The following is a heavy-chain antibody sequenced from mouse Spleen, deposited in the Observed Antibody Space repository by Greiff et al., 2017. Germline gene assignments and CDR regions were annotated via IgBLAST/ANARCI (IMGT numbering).Heavy chain of an antibody. J-gene: IGHJ3*01. CDR3: ARDHWARGFAY. Sequence: EVKLVESGGGLVQPGGSLRLSCATSGFTFTDYYMSWVRQPPGKALEWLGFIRNKANGYTTEYSASVKGRFTISRDNSQSILYLQMNTLRAEDSATYYCARDHWARGFAYWGQGTLVTVSA. V-gene: IGHV7-3*02. CDR2: IRNKANGYTT. D-gene: IGHD4-1*01. CDR1: GFTFTDYY.